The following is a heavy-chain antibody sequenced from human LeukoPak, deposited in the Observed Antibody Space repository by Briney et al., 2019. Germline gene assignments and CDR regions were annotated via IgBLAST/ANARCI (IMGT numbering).Heavy chain of an antibody. D-gene: IGHD3-10*01. CDR2: ISAYNGNT. CDR1: GYTFTSYG. Sequence: ASVKVSYKASGYTFTSYGISWVRQAPGQGLEWMGWISAYNGNTNYAQKLQGRVTMTTDTSTSTAYMELRSLRSDDTAVYYCARETPVLLWFGELRAFDIWGQGTMVTVSS. CDR3: ARETPVLLWFGELRAFDI. J-gene: IGHJ3*02. V-gene: IGHV1-18*01.